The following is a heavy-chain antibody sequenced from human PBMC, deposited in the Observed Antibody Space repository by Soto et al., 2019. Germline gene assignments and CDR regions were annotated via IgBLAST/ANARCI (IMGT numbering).Heavy chain of an antibody. CDR1: GFTFSSYS. D-gene: IGHD6-13*01. CDR3: ARDREAAAGTNWFDP. V-gene: IGHV3-48*02. Sequence: GGSLRLSCPASGFTFSSYSMNWVRQAPGKGLEWVSYISSSSSTIYYADSVKGRFTISRDNAKNALYLQMNSLRDEDTAVYYCARDREAAAGTNWFDPWGQGNLVTVSS. J-gene: IGHJ5*02. CDR2: ISSSSSTI.